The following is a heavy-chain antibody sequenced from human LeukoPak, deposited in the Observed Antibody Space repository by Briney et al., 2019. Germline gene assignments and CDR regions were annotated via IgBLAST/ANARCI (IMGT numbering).Heavy chain of an antibody. CDR3: ARELAYYGSGSYSVFDY. Sequence: ASVNVSCKASGYTFTVYYMHWVRQAPGQGLEWMGWINPNSGGTNYAQKFQGRVTMTRDTSISTAYMELSRLRSDDTAVYYCARELAYYGSGSYSVFDYWGQGTLVTVSS. CDR2: INPNSGGT. D-gene: IGHD3-10*01. J-gene: IGHJ4*02. V-gene: IGHV1-2*02. CDR1: GYTFTVYY.